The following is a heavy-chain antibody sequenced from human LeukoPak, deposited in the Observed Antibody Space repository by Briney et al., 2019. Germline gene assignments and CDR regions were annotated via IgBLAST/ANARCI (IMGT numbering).Heavy chain of an antibody. CDR3: ASLGGYYDILTGSLTYYFDY. Sequence: SVKVSCKASGGTFSSYAISWVRQAPGQGLEWMGGIIPIFGTANYAQKFQGRVTITADESTSTAYMELSSLRSEDAAVYYCASLGGYYDILTGSLTYYFDYWGQGTLVTVSS. CDR1: GGTFSSYA. V-gene: IGHV1-69*13. CDR2: IIPIFGTA. D-gene: IGHD3-9*01. J-gene: IGHJ4*02.